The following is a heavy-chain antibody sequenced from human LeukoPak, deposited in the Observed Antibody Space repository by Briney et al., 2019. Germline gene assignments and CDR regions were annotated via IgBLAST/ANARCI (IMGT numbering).Heavy chain of an antibody. CDR2: ISWNSGSI. CDR3: AKDLYSSSSGFDY. D-gene: IGHD6-6*01. Sequence: PGRSLRLSCAASGFTFDDYAMHWVRQAPGKGLEWVSGISWNSGSIGYADSVKGRFTISRDNAKNSLYLQMNSLRAEDTALYYRAKDLYSSSSGFDYWGQGTLVTVSS. CDR1: GFTFDDYA. V-gene: IGHV3-9*01. J-gene: IGHJ4*02.